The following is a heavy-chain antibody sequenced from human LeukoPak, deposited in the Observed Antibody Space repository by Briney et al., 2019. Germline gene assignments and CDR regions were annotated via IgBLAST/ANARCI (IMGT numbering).Heavy chain of an antibody. J-gene: IGHJ4*02. Sequence: GASVKVSCKASGYTFTSYDINWVRQATGQGLEWMGWMDPNSGNTGYAQKFQGRVTITRNTSISTAYMELSSLRSEDTAVYYCARGYKGWLIYCGGDCYSAFDYWAREPWSPSPQ. CDR2: MDPNSGNT. CDR3: ARGYKGWLIYCGGDCYSAFDY. CDR1: GYTFTSYD. V-gene: IGHV1-8*03. D-gene: IGHD2-21*01.